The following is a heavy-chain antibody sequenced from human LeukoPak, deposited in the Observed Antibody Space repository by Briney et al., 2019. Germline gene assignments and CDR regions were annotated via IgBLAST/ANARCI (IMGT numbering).Heavy chain of an antibody. D-gene: IGHD3-9*01. CDR3: ARDWYDNSDAFDI. CDR2: ISSSSTYI. CDR1: GFTFSSYS. Sequence: GGSLRLSCAAPGFTFSSYSMNWVRQAPGKGLEWVSSISSSSTYIYYADSLKGRFTISRDNAKKSLYLQMNSLRAEDTAVYYCARDWYDNSDAFDIWGQGTMVTVSS. J-gene: IGHJ3*02. V-gene: IGHV3-21*01.